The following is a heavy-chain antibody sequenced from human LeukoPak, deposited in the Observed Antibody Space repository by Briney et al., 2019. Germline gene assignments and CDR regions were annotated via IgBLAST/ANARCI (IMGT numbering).Heavy chain of an antibody. D-gene: IGHD3-22*01. CDR3: AKEPDSSGYYYNDY. CDR2: IYSDGKV. V-gene: IGHV3-53*01. CDR1: GLTVSSTY. Sequence: GGSLRLSCAASGLTVSSTYMSWVRQTPGKGLEWVSVIYSDGKVYYIDSVKGRFTISRDNSKNTLYLQMNSLRAEDTAVYYCAKEPDSSGYYYNDYWGQGTLVTVSS. J-gene: IGHJ4*02.